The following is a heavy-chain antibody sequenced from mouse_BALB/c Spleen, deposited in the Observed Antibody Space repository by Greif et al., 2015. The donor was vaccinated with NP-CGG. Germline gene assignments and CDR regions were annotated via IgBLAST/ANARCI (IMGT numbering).Heavy chain of an antibody. Sequence: EVMLVESGGGLVKPGGSLKLSSAASGFTFSSYTMSWVRQTPEKRLEWVATISSGGSYTYYPDSVKGRFTISRDNAKNTLYLQMSSLKSEDTAMYYCTRDRGYGSSLYAMDYWGQGTSVTVSS. CDR2: ISSGGSYT. J-gene: IGHJ4*01. V-gene: IGHV5-6-4*01. CDR3: TRDRGYGSSLYAMDY. D-gene: IGHD1-1*01. CDR1: GFTFSSYT.